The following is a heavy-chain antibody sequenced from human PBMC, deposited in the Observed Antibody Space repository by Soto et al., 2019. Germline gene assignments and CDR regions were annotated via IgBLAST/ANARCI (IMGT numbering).Heavy chain of an antibody. J-gene: IGHJ6*03. Sequence: QLQLQESGPGLVKPSETLSLTCTVSGGSIRSSSYYWGWIRQPPGKGLEWIGSIYSSGSTYYNPSLKTRVPISSATSKNQLALQLSSVTAAATAGYYCARRGPNYDFWSGYFPYYYYYLDVWGKGTTVTVSS. CDR1: GGSIRSSSYY. D-gene: IGHD3-3*01. V-gene: IGHV4-39*01. CDR3: ARRGPNYDFWSGYFPYYYYYLDV. CDR2: IYSSGST.